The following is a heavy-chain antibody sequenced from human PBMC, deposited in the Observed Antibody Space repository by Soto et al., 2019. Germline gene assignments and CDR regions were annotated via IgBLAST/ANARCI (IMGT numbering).Heavy chain of an antibody. D-gene: IGHD3-10*01. V-gene: IGHV5-10-1*01. CDR2: IDPSDSYT. CDR1: GYSFIDYW. CDR3: ARLRVGFGELLTY. J-gene: IGHJ4*02. Sequence: PGESLKISCKGSGYSFIDYWISWVRQMPGKGLEWMGRIDPSDSYTNYSPSFQGHVTISADKSISTAYLQWSSLKASDTAMYYCARLRVGFGELLTYWGQGTLVTVSS.